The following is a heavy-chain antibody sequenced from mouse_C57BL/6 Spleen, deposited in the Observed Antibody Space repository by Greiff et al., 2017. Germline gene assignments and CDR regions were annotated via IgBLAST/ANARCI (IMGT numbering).Heavy chain of an antibody. J-gene: IGHJ3*01. CDR2: IDPSDSYT. Sequence: VQLQQPGAELVMPGASVKLSCKASGYTFTSYWMHWVKQRPGQGLEWIGEIDPSDSYTNYNQKFKGKFTLTVDKSSSTAYMQLSSLRSEDSAVYYCARAVTGRGAWFAYWGQGTLVTVSA. CDR1: GYTFTSYW. CDR3: ARAVTGRGAWFAY. V-gene: IGHV1-69*01. D-gene: IGHD4-1*01.